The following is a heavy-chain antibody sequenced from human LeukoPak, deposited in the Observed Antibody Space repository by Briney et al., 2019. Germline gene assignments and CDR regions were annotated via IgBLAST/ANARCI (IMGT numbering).Heavy chain of an antibody. D-gene: IGHD3-10*01. Sequence: GGSLRLSCAASGFTFSSYAMHWVRQAPGKGLEWVAVISYDGSNKYYAESVKGRFTISRDNSQNTLYLQMNSLRAEDTAVYYCANLFMVRGVIKPDYWGQGTLVTVSS. V-gene: IGHV3-30*04. CDR2: ISYDGSNK. CDR1: GFTFSSYA. CDR3: ANLFMVRGVIKPDY. J-gene: IGHJ4*02.